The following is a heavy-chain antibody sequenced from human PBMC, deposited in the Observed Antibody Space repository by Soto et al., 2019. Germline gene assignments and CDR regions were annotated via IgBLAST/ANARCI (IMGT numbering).Heavy chain of an antibody. CDR1: GYTFTSYD. CDR2: MNPNSGNT. D-gene: IGHD1-26*01. CDR3: STSTAYMELSSLRSDDTAVYYCALGRRGLLVPAPIYY. Sequence: QVQLVQSGAEVKKPGASVKVTCKASGYTFTSYDINWVRQATGQGLEWMGWMNPNSGNTGYAQKFQGRVTMSRNNQNRGHPRHAQTSQCTVTITSNTSTSTAYMELSSLRSDDTAVYYCALGRRGLLVPAPIYYWGQGTLVTVSS. V-gene: IGHV1-8*01. J-gene: IGHJ4*02.